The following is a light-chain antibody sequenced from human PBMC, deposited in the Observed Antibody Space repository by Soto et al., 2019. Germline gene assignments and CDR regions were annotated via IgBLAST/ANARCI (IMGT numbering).Light chain of an antibody. Sequence: EIVLTQSPATLSLSPGERATLSCRASQRVNRYLAWYQQKPGQAPRLLIYDASSRATGIPARFSGSRSGTDFTRTIDSLEPEDSAGYYCQQRYPWPPLTFGHGTRLEI. CDR1: QRVNRY. CDR3: QQRYPWPPLT. CDR2: DAS. J-gene: IGKJ5*01. V-gene: IGKV3-11*01.